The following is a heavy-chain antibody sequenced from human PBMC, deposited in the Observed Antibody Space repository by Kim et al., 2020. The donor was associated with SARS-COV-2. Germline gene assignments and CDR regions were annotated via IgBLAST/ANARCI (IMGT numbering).Heavy chain of an antibody. CDR1: GGSISSSSYY. V-gene: IGHV4-39*02. CDR2: FYYSGCT. D-gene: IGHD5-18*01. CDR3: ARRTSRYSYGYFDY. Sequence: SETLSLTCAVSGGSISSSSYYWGWIRQPPGKELEWIGSFYYSGCTYYNPSLKSRVTVSVDTSKNHFSLKLSSVTAADTAVYFCARRTSRYSYGYFDYWGQGTLVTVSS. J-gene: IGHJ4*02.